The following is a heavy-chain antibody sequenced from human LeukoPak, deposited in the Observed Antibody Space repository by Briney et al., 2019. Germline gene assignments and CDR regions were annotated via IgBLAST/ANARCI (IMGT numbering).Heavy chain of an antibody. J-gene: IGHJ6*02. CDR3: ARVRCSGGSCYPPFYYYGMDV. D-gene: IGHD2-15*01. CDR2: MIPILGIA. V-gene: IGHV1-69*04. Sequence: ASVKVSCKASGGTFSSYAISWVRQAPGQGLEWMGRMIPILGIANYAQKFQGRVTITADKSTSTAYMELSSLRSEDTAVYYCARVRCSGGSCYPPFYYYGMDVWGQGTTVTVSS. CDR1: GGTFSSYA.